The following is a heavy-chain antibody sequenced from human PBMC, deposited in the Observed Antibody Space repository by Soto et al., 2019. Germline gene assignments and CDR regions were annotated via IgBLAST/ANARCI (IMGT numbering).Heavy chain of an antibody. CDR3: AKDGYSSSWHYYYYYYMDV. Sequence: GGSLRLSCAASGFTFSSYAMSWVRQAPGKGLEWVSAISGSGGSTYYADSVKGRFTISRDNSKNTLYLQMNSLRAEDTAVYYCAKDGYSSSWHYYYYYYMDVRGKGTTVTVSS. V-gene: IGHV3-23*01. CDR2: ISGSGGST. J-gene: IGHJ6*03. D-gene: IGHD6-13*01. CDR1: GFTFSSYA.